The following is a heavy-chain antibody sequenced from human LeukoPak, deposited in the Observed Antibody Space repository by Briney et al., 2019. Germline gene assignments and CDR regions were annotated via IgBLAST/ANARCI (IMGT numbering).Heavy chain of an antibody. Sequence: GGSLRLSCAASGFTVSSNYMSWVRQAPGKGLEWVSVIYSGSSTYYADSVKGRFTISRDNSKNTLYLQMNSLRAEDTAVYYCARDLDTAMVNDAFDIWGQGTMVTVSS. J-gene: IGHJ3*02. CDR2: IYSGSST. CDR3: ARDLDTAMVNDAFDI. D-gene: IGHD5-18*01. V-gene: IGHV3-53*01. CDR1: GFTVSSNY.